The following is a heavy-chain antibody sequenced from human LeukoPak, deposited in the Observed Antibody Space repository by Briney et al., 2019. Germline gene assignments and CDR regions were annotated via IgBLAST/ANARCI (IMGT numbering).Heavy chain of an antibody. J-gene: IGHJ4*02. CDR2: IYSGGNT. Sequence: GGSLRLSCAASGFTVSSNYMSWVRQAPGKGLEWVSVIYSGGNTYNADSVKGRFTISRDNSKNTLYLQMNSLRAEDTAVYYCAKLLEYSSSSDYWGQGTLVTVSS. D-gene: IGHD6-6*01. CDR1: GFTVSSNY. CDR3: AKLLEYSSSSDY. V-gene: IGHV3-53*01.